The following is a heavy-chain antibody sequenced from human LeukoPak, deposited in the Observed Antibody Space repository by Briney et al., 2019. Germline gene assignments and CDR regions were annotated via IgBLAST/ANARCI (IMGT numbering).Heavy chain of an antibody. CDR1: GGTFSSYA. V-gene: IGHV1-69*06. D-gene: IGHD2-15*01. Sequence: SVKVSCKASGGTFSSYAISWVRQAPGQGLEWMGGIIPIFGTANYAQKIQGRVTITADKSTSTAYMELSSLRSEDTAVYYCARDHCSGGSCYGGHWFDPWGQGTLVTVSS. CDR3: ARDHCSGGSCYGGHWFDP. CDR2: IIPIFGTA. J-gene: IGHJ5*02.